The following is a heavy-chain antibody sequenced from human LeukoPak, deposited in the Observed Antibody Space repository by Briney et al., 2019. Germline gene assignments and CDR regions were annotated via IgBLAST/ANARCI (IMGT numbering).Heavy chain of an antibody. J-gene: IGHJ5*02. CDR1: GFTFSNYW. D-gene: IGHD3-16*02. Sequence: GGSLRLSCAASGFTFSNYWVHWVRQAPGKGLVWVSRINSDGINTSYADSVRGRFTISRDNSKNTLYLQMNSLRDDDTAIYYCVKGRYNLGDPWGQGTLVTVSS. CDR2: INSDGINT. CDR3: VKGRYNLGDP. V-gene: IGHV3-74*01.